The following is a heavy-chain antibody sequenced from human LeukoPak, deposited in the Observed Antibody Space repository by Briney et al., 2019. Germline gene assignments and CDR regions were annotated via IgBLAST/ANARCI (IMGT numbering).Heavy chain of an antibody. J-gene: IGHJ4*02. D-gene: IGHD3-22*01. Sequence: GGSLRLSCAASGFTFSSYAMSWVRQAPGKGLEWVSAISGSGGSTYYADSVKGRFTISRDNSKNTLYLRMNSLRAEDTAVYYCAKNPVSYYYDSSGYVDYWGQGTLVTVSS. V-gene: IGHV3-23*01. CDR3: AKNPVSYYYDSSGYVDY. CDR1: GFTFSSYA. CDR2: ISGSGGST.